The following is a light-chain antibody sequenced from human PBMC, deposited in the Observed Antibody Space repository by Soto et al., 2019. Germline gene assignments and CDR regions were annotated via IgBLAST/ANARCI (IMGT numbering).Light chain of an antibody. Sequence: EIVMTQSPATLSVSPGETATLSCRASQRVGINLAWYQQKPGQAPRLLIYSASTRASGIPDRFSGSGSGTEFTLAMSSLQSEDFAFFYCQQYDGWPRTFGQGTKVEIK. CDR1: QRVGIN. CDR3: QQYDGWPRT. V-gene: IGKV3-15*01. CDR2: SAS. J-gene: IGKJ1*01.